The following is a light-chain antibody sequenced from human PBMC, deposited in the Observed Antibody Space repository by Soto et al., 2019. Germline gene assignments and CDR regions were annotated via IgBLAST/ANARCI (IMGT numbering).Light chain of an antibody. J-gene: IGKJ1*01. CDR3: QHYNSYSEA. Sequence: DIQMTHSPSTLSGSAGDRVTITCRASQTISSWLAWYQQKPGKAPKLLIYKASTLKSGVPSRFSGSGSGTEFTLTISSLQPDDFATYYCQHYNSYSEAFGQGTKVDIK. V-gene: IGKV1-5*03. CDR2: KAS. CDR1: QTISSW.